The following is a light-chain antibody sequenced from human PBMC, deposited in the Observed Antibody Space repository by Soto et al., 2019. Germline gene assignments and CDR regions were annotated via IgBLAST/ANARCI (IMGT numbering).Light chain of an antibody. CDR1: SSDVGGYNY. CDR2: DVN. CDR3: SSYTSSITYV. J-gene: IGLJ1*01. Sequence: QSALTQPASVSGSPGQSITISCTGASSDVGGYNYVSWYQQRPDEAPKLMIYDVNNRPSGVSNRFSGSKSGNTASLTISGLQDEDEADYYFSSYTSSITYVFGTGTKLTVL. V-gene: IGLV2-14*01.